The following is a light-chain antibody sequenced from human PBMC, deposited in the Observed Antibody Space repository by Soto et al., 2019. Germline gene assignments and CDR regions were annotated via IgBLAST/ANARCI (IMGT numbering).Light chain of an antibody. CDR2: DAS. CDR1: QSVRSY. CDR3: QHRSNWPPLT. Sequence: EIVLTQSPATLSLSPGERVTLSCRASQSVRSYLAWYQQKPGQAPRLLIYDASNRATGIPARFSGSGSGTDFTLTISSLEPEDFAVYYCQHRSNWPPLTFGGGTKVEIK. V-gene: IGKV3-11*01. J-gene: IGKJ4*01.